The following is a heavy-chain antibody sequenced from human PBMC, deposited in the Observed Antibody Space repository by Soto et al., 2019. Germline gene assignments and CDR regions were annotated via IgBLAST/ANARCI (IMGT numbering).Heavy chain of an antibody. Sequence: WGSLRVSCASSVFTFSIYSMNWVRQAPGKGLEWVSSISSSSSYIYYADSVNGRFTISRDNAKNSLYLQMNSLRAEDTAVYYCARNGPYRAAIRNDAFDIWGQGTMVTVSS. CDR1: VFTFSIYS. CDR2: ISSSSSYI. CDR3: ARNGPYRAAIRNDAFDI. D-gene: IGHD2-2*02. J-gene: IGHJ3*02. V-gene: IGHV3-21*01.